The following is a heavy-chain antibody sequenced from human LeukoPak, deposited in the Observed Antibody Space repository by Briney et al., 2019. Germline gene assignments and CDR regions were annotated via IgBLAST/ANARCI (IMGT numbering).Heavy chain of an antibody. V-gene: IGHV4-34*01. CDR1: GGSFSDYY. CDR2: INHVGIT. Sequence: SETLSLTCAVYGGSFSDYYWSWIRRSPGKGLGWIGEINHVGITNYNPSLKSRVTILVDTSKSQFSLKLNSVTAADTAVYYCARPRLRPGYFQHWGQGTLVTVSS. J-gene: IGHJ1*01. D-gene: IGHD6-6*01. CDR3: ARPRLRPGYFQH.